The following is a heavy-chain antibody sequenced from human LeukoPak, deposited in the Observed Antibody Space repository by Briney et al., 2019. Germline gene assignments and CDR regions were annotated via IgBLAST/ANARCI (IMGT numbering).Heavy chain of an antibody. V-gene: IGHV1-46*01. Sequence: ASVKVSCKASGYTFTSYYMHWVRQAPGQGLEWMGIINPSGGSTSYAQKFQGRVTMTRDTSTSTVYMELRSLRSDDTAVYYCATGLVGPGGDWGQGTLVTVSS. D-gene: IGHD2-2*01. CDR3: ATGLVGPGGD. J-gene: IGHJ4*02. CDR1: GYTFTSYY. CDR2: INPSGGST.